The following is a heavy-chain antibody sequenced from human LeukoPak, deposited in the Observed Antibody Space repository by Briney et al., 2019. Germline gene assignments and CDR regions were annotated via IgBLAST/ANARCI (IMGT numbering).Heavy chain of an antibody. CDR3: ARDKAWYYYDSSGYHRTYDAFDI. CDR1: GFTFSSYA. CDR2: ISYDGSNK. Sequence: QSGGSLRLSCAASGFTFSSYAMHWVRQAPGKGLEWVAVISYDGSNKYYADSVKGRFTISRDNSKNTLYLQMNSLRAEDTAVYYCARDKAWYYYDSSGYHRTYDAFDIWGQGTMVTVSS. D-gene: IGHD3-22*01. V-gene: IGHV3-30*04. J-gene: IGHJ3*02.